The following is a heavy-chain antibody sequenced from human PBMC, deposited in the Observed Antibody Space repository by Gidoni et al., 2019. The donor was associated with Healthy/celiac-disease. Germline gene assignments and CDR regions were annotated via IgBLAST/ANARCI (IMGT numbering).Heavy chain of an antibody. CDR2: ISSSSSYI. Sequence: GESGGGLVKPGGSLRLSCAASGFTFSSYSMNWVRQAPGKGLEWVSSISSSSSYIYYADSVKGRFTISRDNAKNSLYLQMNSLRAEDTAVYYCARVEDCSGGSCHVGLDAFDIWGQGTMVTVSS. CDR3: ARVEDCSGGSCHVGLDAFDI. V-gene: IGHV3-21*01. CDR1: GFTFSSYS. D-gene: IGHD2-15*01. J-gene: IGHJ3*02.